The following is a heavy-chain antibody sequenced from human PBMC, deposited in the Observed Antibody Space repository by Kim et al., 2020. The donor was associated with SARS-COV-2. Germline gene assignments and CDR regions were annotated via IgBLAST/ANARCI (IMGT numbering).Heavy chain of an antibody. CDR1: GYTFTSYG. CDR3: AREGAHSGSYLNWFDP. CDR2: ISAYSGNT. D-gene: IGHD1-26*01. J-gene: IGHJ5*02. Sequence: ASVKVSCKASGYTFTSYGISWVRQAPGQGLEWMGWISAYSGNTNYAQKLQGRVTMTTDTSTSTAYMELRSLRSDDTAVYYCAREGAHSGSYLNWFDPWGQGTLVTVSS. V-gene: IGHV1-18*04.